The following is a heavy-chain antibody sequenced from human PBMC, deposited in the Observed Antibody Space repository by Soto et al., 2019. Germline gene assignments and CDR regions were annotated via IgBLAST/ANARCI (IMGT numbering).Heavy chain of an antibody. CDR3: ARGRYGEY. CDR2: ISAHNGNT. Sequence: QVHLVQSGAEVKKPGASVKVSCKGSGYAFTTYGITWVRQAPGQGLEWMGWISAHNGNTNYAQKLQGRVTVTRDTSTGSAYMVLRSLSSDDTAVYYCARGRYGEYWGQGALVTVSS. V-gene: IGHV1-18*01. J-gene: IGHJ4*02. D-gene: IGHD3-10*01. CDR1: GYAFTTYG.